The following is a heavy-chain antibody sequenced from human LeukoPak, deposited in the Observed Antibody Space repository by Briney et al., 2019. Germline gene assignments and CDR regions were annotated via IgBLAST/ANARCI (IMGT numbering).Heavy chain of an antibody. CDR3: AKEGARGFNYGPPFGY. J-gene: IGHJ4*02. Sequence: SETLSLTCAVYGGSFSVYYWSWIRQPPGKGLEWIGDINHSGAANYNQSLKSRVNISVDTSKNQFSLRLTSVTAADTAVYYCAKEGARGFNYGPPFGYWGRGIIVIVSS. CDR1: GGSFSVYY. CDR2: INHSGAA. V-gene: IGHV4-34*01. D-gene: IGHD5-18*01.